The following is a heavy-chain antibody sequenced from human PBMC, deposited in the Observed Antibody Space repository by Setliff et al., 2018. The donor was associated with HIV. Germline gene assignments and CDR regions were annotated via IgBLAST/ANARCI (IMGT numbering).Heavy chain of an antibody. CDR1: GDTLSSYA. V-gene: IGHV1-8*02. J-gene: IGHJ6*03. D-gene: IGHD1-1*01. CDR2: ISTYNGNT. CDR3: ARVNWNDGIGGYYYYMDV. Sequence: ASVKVSCKTSGDTLSSYAITWVRQAPGQGLEWMGWISTYNGNTGYARKFQGRVSMTRNTSISTAYMELSSLISDDTAVYYCARVNWNDGIGGYYYYMDVWGKGTTVTGSS.